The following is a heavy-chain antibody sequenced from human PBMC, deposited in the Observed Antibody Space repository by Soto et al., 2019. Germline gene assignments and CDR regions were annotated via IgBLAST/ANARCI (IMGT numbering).Heavy chain of an antibody. CDR3: AQAPPGEWPTRGAFDI. CDR2: IIPILGIA. D-gene: IGHD3-16*01. Sequence: QVQLVQSGAEVKKPGSSVKVSCKASGGTFSSYTISWVRQAPGQGLEWMGRIIPILGIANYAQKFQGRVTMTADKATSTAYMELSSLSSEDTAVYYCAQAPPGEWPTRGAFDIWGQGTMVTVSS. CDR1: GGTFSSYT. V-gene: IGHV1-69*02. J-gene: IGHJ3*02.